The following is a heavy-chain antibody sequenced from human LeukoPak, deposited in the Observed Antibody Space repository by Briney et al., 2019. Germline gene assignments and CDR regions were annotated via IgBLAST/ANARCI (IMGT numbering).Heavy chain of an antibody. CDR1: GFPFSSYW. CDR3: ARGGGGSGSYPNALDI. Sequence: GGSVTLSCAASGFPFSSYWMRWLRPAPGQGLKWVANTKQDGSEKYHEDPVKGRFTISKDNAKNPLYLELNSLRAEDTAVYYCARGGGGSGSYPNALDIWGQGTMVTVSS. CDR2: TKQDGSEK. D-gene: IGHD3-10*01. J-gene: IGHJ3*02. V-gene: IGHV3-7*01.